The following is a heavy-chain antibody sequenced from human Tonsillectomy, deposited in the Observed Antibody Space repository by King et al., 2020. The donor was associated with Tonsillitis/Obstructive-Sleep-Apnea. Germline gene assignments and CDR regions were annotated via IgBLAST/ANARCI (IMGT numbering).Heavy chain of an antibody. V-gene: IGHV2-5*02. D-gene: IGHD3-22*01. J-gene: IGHJ4*02. CDR3: AASDCSGYPVY. Sequence: TLKESGPTLVKPTQTLTLTCTFSGFSLSTSGVGGGWIRQPPGKALEWLALIYWDDDKRYSPSLKSRLTITKDTSKNQVVLTMTNMDPVDTATYFCAASDCSGYPVYWGQGTLVTVSS. CDR1: GFSLSTSGVG. CDR2: IYWDDDK.